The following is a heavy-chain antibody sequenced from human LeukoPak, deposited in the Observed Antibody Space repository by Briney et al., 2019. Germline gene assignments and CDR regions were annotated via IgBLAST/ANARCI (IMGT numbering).Heavy chain of an antibody. CDR2: ISYDGSNK. D-gene: IGHD2-15*01. CDR3: AKDLNACSGGSCYPWCSDY. V-gene: IGHV3-30*18. Sequence: GGSLRLSCAASGFTFSSYGMHWVRQAPGKGLEWVAVISYDGSNKYYADSVKGRFTISRDNSKNTLYLQMNSLRAEDTAVYYCAKDLNACSGGSCYPWCSDYWGQGTLVTVSS. CDR1: GFTFSSYG. J-gene: IGHJ4*02.